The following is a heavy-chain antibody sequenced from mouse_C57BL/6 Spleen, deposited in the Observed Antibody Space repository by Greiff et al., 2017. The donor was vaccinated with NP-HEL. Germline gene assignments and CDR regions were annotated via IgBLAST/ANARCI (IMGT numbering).Heavy chain of an antibody. CDR1: GFTFSDYG. V-gene: IGHV5-17*01. D-gene: IGHD2-5*01. CDR2: ISSGSSTI. CDR3: ARKIYSNYGYFDV. J-gene: IGHJ1*03. Sequence: EVQLVESGGGLVKPGGSLKLSCAASGFTFSDYGMHWVRQAPEKGLEWVAYISSGSSTIYYADTVKGRFTISRDNAKNTLFLQMTSLRSEDTAMYYCARKIYSNYGYFDVWGTGTTVTVSA.